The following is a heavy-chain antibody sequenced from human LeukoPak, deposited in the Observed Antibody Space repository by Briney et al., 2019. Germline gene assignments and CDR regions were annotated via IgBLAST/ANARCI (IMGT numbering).Heavy chain of an antibody. CDR2: MNPNSGNT. CDR1: GYTFTSYD. J-gene: IGHJ5*02. V-gene: IGHV1-8*03. CDR3: ARGTYYYGSGSDRLNWFDP. D-gene: IGHD3-10*01. Sequence: ASVKVSCKASGYTFTSYDINWVRQATGQGLEWMGWMNPNSGNTGYAQKFQGRVTITRNTSISTAYMELSNLRSEDTAVYYCARGTYYYGSGSDRLNWFDPWGQGTLVTVSS.